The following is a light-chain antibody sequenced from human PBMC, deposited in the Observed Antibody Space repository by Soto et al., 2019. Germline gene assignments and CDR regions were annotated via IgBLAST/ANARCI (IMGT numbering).Light chain of an antibody. CDR2: KAS. J-gene: IGKJ2*01. V-gene: IGKV1-5*03. CDR3: QHYDSFSAT. Sequence: DIQMTQSPSTLSPSVGDRVTITCRASQSISSWLAWYQQKPGKAPKLLIYKASFLEGGVPSRFSGSGSGTEFTLTISSLQPDDFASYSCQHYDSFSATFGQGTKLEIK. CDR1: QSISSW.